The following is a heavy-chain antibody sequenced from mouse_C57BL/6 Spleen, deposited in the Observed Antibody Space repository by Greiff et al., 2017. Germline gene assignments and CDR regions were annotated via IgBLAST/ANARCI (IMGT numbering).Heavy chain of an antibody. CDR3: ARGRGDYDGLAD. D-gene: IGHD2-4*01. CDR1: GYTFTSYW. Sequence: VQLQQPGAELVRPGSSVKLSCKASGYTFTSYWMHWVKQRPIQGLEWIGNIDPSDSETHYNQKFTDKATLTVDKSSSTAYMQLSSLTSEDSAVYYCARGRGDYDGLADWGQGTLVTVAA. V-gene: IGHV1-52*01. CDR2: IDPSDSET. J-gene: IGHJ3*01.